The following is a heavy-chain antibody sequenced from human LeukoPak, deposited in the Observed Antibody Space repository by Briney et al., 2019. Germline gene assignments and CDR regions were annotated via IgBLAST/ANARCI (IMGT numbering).Heavy chain of an antibody. CDR3: ARGASSYYDSSDYFDY. V-gene: IGHV1-18*01. Sequence: ASVKVSCKASDYTFTSYGISWVRQAPGQGLEWMGWISGYNGDTNYAQKLQGRVTMTTDTSTSTAYMELRSLRSDDTAIYYCARGASSYYDSSDYFDYWGQGTLVTVSS. CDR1: DYTFTSYG. J-gene: IGHJ4*02. CDR2: ISGYNGDT. D-gene: IGHD3-22*01.